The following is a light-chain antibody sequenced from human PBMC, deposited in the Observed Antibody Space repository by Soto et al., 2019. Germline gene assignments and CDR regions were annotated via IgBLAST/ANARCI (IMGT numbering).Light chain of an antibody. J-gene: IGKJ1*01. CDR3: PLSTNWLPP. CDR1: PSARSS. V-gene: IGKV3-15*01. CDR2: DVS. Sequence: ELGMSKSADTLSVSKRERATLCCKASPSARSSLGWYQQKPGQPPRLLIHDVSIRATGIPARFNGSGSGTEFTLTIISFQSEDFTVYYSPLSTNWLPPFAQGTKVDIK.